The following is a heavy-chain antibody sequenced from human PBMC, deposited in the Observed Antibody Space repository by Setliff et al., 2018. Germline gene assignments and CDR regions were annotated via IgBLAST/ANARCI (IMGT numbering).Heavy chain of an antibody. CDR3: ASSAKAARPGYYYYYMDG. CDR2: INTNTGNP. Sequence: ASVKVSCKASGYTFTSYAMNWVRQAPGQGLEWMGWINTNTGNPTYAQGFTGRFVFSLDTSVSTAYLQISSLKAEDTAVYYCASSAKAARPGYYYYYMDGWGKGTTVTVSS. J-gene: IGHJ6*03. V-gene: IGHV7-4-1*02. CDR1: GYTFTSYA. D-gene: IGHD6-6*01.